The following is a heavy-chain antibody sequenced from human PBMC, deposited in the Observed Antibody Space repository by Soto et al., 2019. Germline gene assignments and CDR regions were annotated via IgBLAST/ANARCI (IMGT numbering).Heavy chain of an antibody. Sequence: GGSLRLSCAASGFTFSSYWMHWVRQAPGKGLVWVSRINSDGSSTNYADSEKGRFTISRGNAKNTLYLQMNSLRAEDTAVYYCVRGSSDWYLDYWGKGTLVTVSS. J-gene: IGHJ4*02. V-gene: IGHV3-74*01. CDR1: GFTFSSYW. D-gene: IGHD6-19*01. CDR3: VRGSSDWYLDY. CDR2: INSDGSST.